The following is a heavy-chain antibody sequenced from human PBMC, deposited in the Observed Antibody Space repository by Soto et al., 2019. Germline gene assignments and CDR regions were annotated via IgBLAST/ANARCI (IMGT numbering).Heavy chain of an antibody. CDR1: GFTVSSNY. J-gene: IGHJ6*02. CDR2: IYSGGST. V-gene: IGHV3-53*01. CDR3: ARERLDYYYGMDV. Sequence: GGSLRLSCAASGFTVSSNYMSWVRQAPGKGLEWVSVIYSGGSTYYADSVKGRFTISRDNSKNTLYLQMNSLRAEDTAVYYRARERLDYYYGMDVWGQGTTVTVSS.